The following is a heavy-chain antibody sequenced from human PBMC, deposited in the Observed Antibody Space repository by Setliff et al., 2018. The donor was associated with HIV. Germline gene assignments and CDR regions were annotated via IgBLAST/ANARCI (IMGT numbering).Heavy chain of an antibody. J-gene: IGHJ4*02. D-gene: IGHD6-19*01. CDR3: ARGGTVSADFDS. CDR1: GYSIRSGYY. CDR2: IYHSGST. Sequence: PSETLSLTCAVSGYSIRSGYYWGWIRQPPGKGLEWIGSIYHSGSTYDSPSLKSRVTISVDTSENQFSLRLSSVTAADTAVYFCARGGTVSADFDSWGQGTLVTVSS. V-gene: IGHV4-38-2*01.